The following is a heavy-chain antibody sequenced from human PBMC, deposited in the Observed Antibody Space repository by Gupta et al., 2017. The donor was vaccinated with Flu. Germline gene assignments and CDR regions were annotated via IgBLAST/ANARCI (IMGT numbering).Heavy chain of an antibody. Sequence: QVQLQESGPGLVKPSETLSLTCTVSGGSISSYHWSWIRQPPGKGLEWIGYIYFSGSTNYNPSLKSRVTISVDTSKNQFSLKLSSVTAADTAVYYCARAVTGYSDFDYWGQGTLVTVSS. J-gene: IGHJ4*02. CDR3: ARAVTGYSDFDY. CDR2: IYFSGST. CDR1: GGSISSYH. V-gene: IGHV4-59*01. D-gene: IGHD3-9*01.